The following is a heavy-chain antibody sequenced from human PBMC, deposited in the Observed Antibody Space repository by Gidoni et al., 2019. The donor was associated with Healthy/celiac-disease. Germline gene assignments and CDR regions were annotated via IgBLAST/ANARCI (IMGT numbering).Heavy chain of an antibody. CDR1: GYTLTELS. J-gene: IGHJ4*02. D-gene: IGHD5-18*01. V-gene: IGHV1-24*01. Sequence: QVQLVQSGAEVKKPGASVKVSCKVSGYTLTELSMHWVRQAPGKGLEWMGGFDPEDGETIYAQKYQGRVTMTEYTSTDTAYMELSSLRSEDTAVYYCATGGSGYSYGPYFDYWGQGTLVTVSS. CDR2: FDPEDGET. CDR3: ATGGSGYSYGPYFDY.